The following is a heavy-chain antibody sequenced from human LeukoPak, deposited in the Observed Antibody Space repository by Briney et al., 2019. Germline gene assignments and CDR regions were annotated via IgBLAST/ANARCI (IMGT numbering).Heavy chain of an antibody. Sequence: PSETLSLTCAVYGGSFSGYYWSWIRQPPGKGLEWIGEINHSGSTNYNPSLKSRVTISVDTSKNQFSLKLSSVTAADTAVYYCARHSERGSLDYWGQGTLVTVSS. CDR2: INHSGST. CDR1: GGSFSGYY. CDR3: ARHSERGSLDY. D-gene: IGHD2-15*01. V-gene: IGHV4-34*01. J-gene: IGHJ4*02.